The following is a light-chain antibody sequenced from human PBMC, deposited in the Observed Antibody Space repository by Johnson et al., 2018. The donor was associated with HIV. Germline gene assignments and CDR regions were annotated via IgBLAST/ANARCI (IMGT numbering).Light chain of an antibody. V-gene: IGLV1-51*01. J-gene: IGLJ1*01. CDR1: SSNIGNNY. CDR2: DNN. CDR3: GTWDSSLSVYV. Sequence: VLTQPPSVSAAPGQKVTISCSGSSSNIGNNYVSWYQQIPGRAPKLLIYDNNKRPSGIPDRFSGSKSGTSATLGITGLQTGDEADYYCGTWDSSLSVYVFGTGTKVTVL.